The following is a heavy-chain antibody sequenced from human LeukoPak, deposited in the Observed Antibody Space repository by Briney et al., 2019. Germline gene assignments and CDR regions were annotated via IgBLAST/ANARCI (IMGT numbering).Heavy chain of an antibody. V-gene: IGHV1-8*01. CDR2: MNPNSGNT. CDR1: GYTFTSYD. J-gene: IGHJ5*02. CDR3: ARDRSYYDSSGYLVLENWFDP. Sequence: ASVKVSCKASGYTFTSYDINWVRQATGQGLEWMGWMNPNSGNTGYAQKFQGRVTITADESTSTAYMELSSLRSEDTAVYYCARDRSYYDSSGYLVLENWFDPWGQGTLVTVSS. D-gene: IGHD3-22*01.